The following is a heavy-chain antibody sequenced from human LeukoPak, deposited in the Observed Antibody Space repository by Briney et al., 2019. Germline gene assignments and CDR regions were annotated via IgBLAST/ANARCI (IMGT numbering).Heavy chain of an antibody. CDR2: INRDGSST. V-gene: IGHV3-74*01. CDR3: ARNSSAYYGGDDAFDI. Sequence: GGSLRLFCAASGFTFSTYWMHWVRQAPGKGPVWVSRINRDGSSTNYADSVKGRFTISRDNAKNTLYLQMNSLIAEDTAVYYCARNSSAYYGGDDAFDIWGQGTMVTVSS. J-gene: IGHJ3*02. D-gene: IGHD3-22*01. CDR1: GFTFSTYW.